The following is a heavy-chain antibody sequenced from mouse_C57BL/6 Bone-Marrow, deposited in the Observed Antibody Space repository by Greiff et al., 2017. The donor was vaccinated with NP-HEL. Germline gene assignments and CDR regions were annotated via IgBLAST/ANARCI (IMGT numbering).Heavy chain of an antibody. D-gene: IGHD2-2*01. J-gene: IGHJ3*01. V-gene: IGHV3-6*02. CDR3: LYVYDPPWFAY. CDR2: ISYDGSN. CDR1: GYSITSGYY. Sequence: EVQLQESGPGLVKPSQSLSLTCSVTGYSITSGYYWYWIRQFPGNKLEWMGYISYDGSNNYNPYLKNRISITRDTSNHQSFLTLNSVTTEHTATYYGLYVYDPPWFAYWGQGTLVTVSA.